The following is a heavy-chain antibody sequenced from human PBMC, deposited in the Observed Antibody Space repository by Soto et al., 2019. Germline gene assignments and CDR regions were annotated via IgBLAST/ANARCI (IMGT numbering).Heavy chain of an antibody. V-gene: IGHV4-39*01. D-gene: IGHD1-7*01. J-gene: IGHJ6*02. Sequence: SETLSLTCTVSGASISSSSYYWGWIRQPPGKGLEWIGSIYYSGSTYYNPSLKSRVTISVDTSKNQFSLKLSSVTAADSSLYYCARLNAGTTYYYYGMDVWGQGTTVT. CDR3: ARLNAGTTYYYYGMDV. CDR2: IYYSGST. CDR1: GASISSSSYY.